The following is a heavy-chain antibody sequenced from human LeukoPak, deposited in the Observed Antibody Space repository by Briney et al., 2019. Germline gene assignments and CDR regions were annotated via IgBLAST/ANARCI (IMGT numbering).Heavy chain of an antibody. D-gene: IGHD2-15*01. CDR3: ARGADGVSSNSRGWFDP. J-gene: IGHJ5*02. V-gene: IGHV3-21*01. CDR2: ISTSSSYI. Sequence: GGSLRLSCTASGFTFSSYSMNWVRQAPGKGLEWVSSISTSSSYIYYADSVKGRFTISRDNARNSLYLQVNTLRAEDTAVYSCARGADGVSSNSRGWFDPWGQGTLVTVSS. CDR1: GFTFSSYS.